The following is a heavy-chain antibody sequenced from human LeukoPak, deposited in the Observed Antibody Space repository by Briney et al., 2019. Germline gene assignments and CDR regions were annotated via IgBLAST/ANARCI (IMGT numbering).Heavy chain of an antibody. V-gene: IGHV5-51*01. CDR2: IYPGDSDT. J-gene: IGHJ5*02. CDR1: GYSFTSYW. Sequence: GESLKISCKGSGYSFTSYWTGWVRQMPGKGLEWMGIIYPGDSDTRYSPSFQGQVTISADKSISTAYLQWSSLKASDTAMYYCARQGNWNDRYNWFDPWGQGTLVTVSS. D-gene: IGHD1-20*01. CDR3: ARQGNWNDRYNWFDP.